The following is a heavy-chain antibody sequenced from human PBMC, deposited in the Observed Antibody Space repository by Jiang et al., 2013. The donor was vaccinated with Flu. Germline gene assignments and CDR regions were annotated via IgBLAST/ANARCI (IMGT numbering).Heavy chain of an antibody. V-gene: IGHV3-48*01. J-gene: IGHJ4*02. CDR2: ISSSGSTT. CDR3: ARARYYYDSSGDYFPDFDY. Sequence: RLSCAASGFHLQYHYHDLGPPRLQGRGWKWVSYISSSGSTTYYADSVKGRFTISRDNARNSLYLQMNSLRAEDTAVYYCARARYYYDSSGDYFPDFDYWGQGTLVTVSS. D-gene: IGHD3-22*01. CDR1: GFHLQYHY.